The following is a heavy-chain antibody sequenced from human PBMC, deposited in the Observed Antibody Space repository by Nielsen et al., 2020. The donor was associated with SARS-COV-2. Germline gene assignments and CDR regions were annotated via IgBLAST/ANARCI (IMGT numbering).Heavy chain of an antibody. J-gene: IGHJ4*02. D-gene: IGHD3-3*01. V-gene: IGHV1-18*01. CDR2: TTAYNGNT. CDR3: ARRKALRFLEWPPDY. Sequence: ASVQVSCKASGYTFISYGISWVRPAPGPGLEWMGWTTAYNGNTNYAQKLQGRVTMTRDTSISTAYMELSRLRSDDTAVYYCARRKALRFLEWPPDYWGQGTLVTVSS. CDR1: GYTFISYG.